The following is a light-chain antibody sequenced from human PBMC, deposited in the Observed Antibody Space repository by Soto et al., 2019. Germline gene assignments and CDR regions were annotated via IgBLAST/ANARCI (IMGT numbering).Light chain of an antibody. J-gene: IGKJ5*01. CDR1: QSVSSSY. CDR3: QQYGSSLIT. CDR2: GAS. V-gene: IGKV3-20*01. Sequence: EIVLTQSPATLSLSPGERATLSCRASQSVSSSYLAWYQQKPGQAPRLLIYGASSRATGIPDRFSGSGSGTDFTLTISRLEPEDFAVYYCQQYGSSLITFGQGTRLEI.